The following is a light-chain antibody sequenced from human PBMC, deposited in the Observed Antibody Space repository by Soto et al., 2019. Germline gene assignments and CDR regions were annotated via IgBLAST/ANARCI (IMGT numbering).Light chain of an antibody. CDR1: NIGSKS. CDR2: NDR. V-gene: IGLV3-21*02. CDR3: QLWVSSSHHFYA. J-gene: IGLJ1*01. Sequence: YELTQPPSVSVAPGQTARITCGGDNIGSKSVHWYQQKPGQAPVLVVYNDRDRPSGIPERFSGSNSGNTATLTISRVEAGDEADYYCQLWVSSSHHFYAFGTGTKLTVL.